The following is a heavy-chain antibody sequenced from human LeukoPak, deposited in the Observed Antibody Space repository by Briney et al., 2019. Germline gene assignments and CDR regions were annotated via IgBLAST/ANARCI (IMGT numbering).Heavy chain of an antibody. V-gene: IGHV4-34*01. D-gene: IGHD5-12*01. Sequence: PSETLSLTCAVYGGSFSGYYWSWIRQPPGKGLEWIGEINHSGSTNYNPSLKSRVTISVDTSKNQFSLKLSSVTAADTAVYYCARGLSGYDLEGYWGQGTLVTVSS. CDR3: ARGLSGYDLEGY. CDR1: GGSFSGYY. CDR2: INHSGST. J-gene: IGHJ4*02.